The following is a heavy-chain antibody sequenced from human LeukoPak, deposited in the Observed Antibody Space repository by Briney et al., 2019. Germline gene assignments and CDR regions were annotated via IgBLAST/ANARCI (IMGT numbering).Heavy chain of an antibody. V-gene: IGHV1-18*01. CDR3: AREVSYYDSNFSEAPYYYGMDV. CDR1: GYTFTSYG. D-gene: IGHD3-22*01. CDR2: ISAYNGNT. J-gene: IGHJ6*02. Sequence: GASVKVSCKASGYTFTSYGISWVRQAPGQGLEWMGWISAYNGNTNYAQKLQGRVTMTTDTSMSTAYMELRSLRSDDTAVYYCAREVSYYDSNFSEAPYYYGMDVWGQGTTVTVSS.